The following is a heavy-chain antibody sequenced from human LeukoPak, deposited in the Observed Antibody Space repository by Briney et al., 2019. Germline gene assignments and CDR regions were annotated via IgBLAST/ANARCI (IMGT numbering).Heavy chain of an antibody. CDR1: GFTFTAYW. J-gene: IGHJ4*02. CDR3: ARDPESCAFDL. CDR2: INRDGSVK. Sequence: SGGSLRLSCAASGFTFTAYWMSWVRQTPEKGLEFVANINRDGSVKNYVDSVKGRFTISRDNAKKSLFLELNSLRADDTALYYCARDPESCAFDLWGQGTLVTVSS. V-gene: IGHV3-7*01.